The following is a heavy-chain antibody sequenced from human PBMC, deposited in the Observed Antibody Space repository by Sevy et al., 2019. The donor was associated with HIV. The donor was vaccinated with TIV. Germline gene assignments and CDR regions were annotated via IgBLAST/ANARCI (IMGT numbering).Heavy chain of an antibody. V-gene: IGHV3-23*01. J-gene: IGHJ6*02. D-gene: IGHD1-1*01. Sequence: QAGGSLRLSCAVSGFTFSSYAMSWVRQAPGKGLEWVAAISARGGSIFYADSVKGRFTISRDNSMNTLFLQMSSLRAEDAAVYYCAKDPASWVEVTMTYYGLDVWGQGTTVTVSS. CDR3: AKDPASWVEVTMTYYGLDV. CDR2: ISARGGSI. CDR1: GFTFSSYA.